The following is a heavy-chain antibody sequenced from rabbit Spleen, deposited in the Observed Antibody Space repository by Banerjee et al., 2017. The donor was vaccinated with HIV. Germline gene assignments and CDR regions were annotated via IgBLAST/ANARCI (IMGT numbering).Heavy chain of an antibody. CDR1: GIDFSNYFY. CDR3: ASGNSGSYFAL. D-gene: IGHD5-1*01. V-gene: IGHV1S43*01. CDR2: IYTTSGST. Sequence: QQQLEESGGGLVKPGGTLTLTCKASGIDFSNYFYMCWVRQAPGSGLELIACIYTTSGSTWYASWAKGRFTISQSTSLNTVTLQMTSLTGADTATYFCASGNSGSYFALWGQGTLVTVS. J-gene: IGHJ4*01.